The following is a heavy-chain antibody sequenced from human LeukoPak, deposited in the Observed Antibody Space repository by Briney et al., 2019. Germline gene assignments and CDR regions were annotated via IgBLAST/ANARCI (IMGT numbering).Heavy chain of an antibody. Sequence: PSETLSLTCTVSGGSISNYYWSWIRQAPEKGLEWIGYIYYSGSTNYKPSLKSRVSISVDTSKNKFSLKLSSVTAADTAMYYCARGREAVAFFLDYWGQGTLVTVSS. CDR2: IYYSGST. CDR3: ARGREAVAFFLDY. J-gene: IGHJ4*02. D-gene: IGHD6-19*01. V-gene: IGHV4-59*08. CDR1: GGSISNYY.